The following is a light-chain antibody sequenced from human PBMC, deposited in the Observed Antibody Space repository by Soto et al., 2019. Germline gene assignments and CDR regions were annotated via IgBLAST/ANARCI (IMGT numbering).Light chain of an antibody. Sequence: DIVMTQSPDSLAVSLGERATFNCKSSQSVLSSRDNMNYLAWLQQKPGQPPKVLIYWASSREPGVPDRFGGRGCGTDFTLAISSLLAEDVAVYYCQHYYNSPLTFGGGTKVEIK. CDR2: WAS. V-gene: IGKV4-1*01. J-gene: IGKJ4*01. CDR1: QSVLSSRDNMNY. CDR3: QHYYNSPLT.